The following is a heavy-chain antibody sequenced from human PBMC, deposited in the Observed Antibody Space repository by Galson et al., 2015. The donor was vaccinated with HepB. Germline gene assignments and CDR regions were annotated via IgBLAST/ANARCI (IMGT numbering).Heavy chain of an antibody. CDR2: ISYDGSNK. CDR3: ARDPGAF. V-gene: IGHV3-30-3*01. D-gene: IGHD1-26*01. Sequence: SLRLSCAASGFTFSSYAMHWVRQAPGKGLEWVAVISYDGSNKYYADSVKGRFTISRDNSKNTLYLQMNSLRAEDTAVYYCARDPGAFWGQGTLVTVSS. CDR1: GFTFSSYA. J-gene: IGHJ4*02.